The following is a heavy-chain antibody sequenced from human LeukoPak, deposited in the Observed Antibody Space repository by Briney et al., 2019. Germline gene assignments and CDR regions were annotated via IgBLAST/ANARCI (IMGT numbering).Heavy chain of an antibody. CDR2: IKQDGSEK. CDR3: ARHLQAMIVGGLDFDY. J-gene: IGHJ4*02. Sequence: SGGSLRLSCAASGFTSSSYWMSWVRQAPGKGLEWVANIKQDGSEKYYVDSVKGRFTISRDNAKNSLYLQMNSLRAEDTAVYYCARHLQAMIVGGLDFDYWGQGTLVTVSS. CDR1: GFTSSSYW. D-gene: IGHD3-22*01. V-gene: IGHV3-7*01.